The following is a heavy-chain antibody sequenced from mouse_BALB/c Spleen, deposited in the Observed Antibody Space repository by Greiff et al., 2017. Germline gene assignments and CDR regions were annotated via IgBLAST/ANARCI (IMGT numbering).Heavy chain of an antibody. CDR2: ISSGGGST. V-gene: IGHV5-12-1*01. J-gene: IGHJ3*01. CDR1: GFAFSSYD. CDR3: AEVFAY. Sequence: EVKVVESGGGLVKPGGSLKLSCAASGFAFSSYDMSWVRQTPEKRLEWVAYISSGGGSTYNPETVKGRFTISRDNAKNTLYLQMSSLKSEDTAMYYCAEVFAYWGQGTLVTVSA.